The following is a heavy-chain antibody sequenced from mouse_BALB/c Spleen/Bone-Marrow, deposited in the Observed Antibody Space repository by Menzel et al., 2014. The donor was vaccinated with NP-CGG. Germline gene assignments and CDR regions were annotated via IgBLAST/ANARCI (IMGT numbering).Heavy chain of an antibody. CDR2: IYPGDGDI. D-gene: IGHD2-3*01. V-gene: IGHV1-82*01. J-gene: IGHJ4*01. CDR1: GYAFSSSW. CDR3: ARSDGYRVMDY. Sequence: QVQLQQSGPELVKPGASVKISCKASGYAFSSSWVNWVKQRPGQGLEWIGRIYPGDGDIYYNGKFKGKATLTADKSSSTAYMQLSSLTSVDSAVYFCARSDGYRVMDYWSQGTSVTVSS.